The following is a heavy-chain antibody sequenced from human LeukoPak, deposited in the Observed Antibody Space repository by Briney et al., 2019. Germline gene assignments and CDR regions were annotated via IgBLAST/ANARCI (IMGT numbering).Heavy chain of an antibody. CDR1: GGSFSGYY. Sequence: SETLSLTCAVYGGSFSGYYWSWTRQPPGKGLEWIGEINHSGSTNYKSSLKSRVTISVDTSKNQFSLKLSSVTAADTAVYYCARGGISGYVYWGQGTLVTVSS. D-gene: IGHD5-12*01. CDR3: ARGGISGYVY. J-gene: IGHJ4*02. CDR2: INHSGST. V-gene: IGHV4-34*01.